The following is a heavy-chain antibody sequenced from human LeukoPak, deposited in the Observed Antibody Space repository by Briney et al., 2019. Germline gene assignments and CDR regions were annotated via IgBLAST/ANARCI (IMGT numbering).Heavy chain of an antibody. V-gene: IGHV3-23*01. CDR3: AKGRSGSYYLYFDY. J-gene: IGHJ4*02. CDR2: ISGDGVSA. Sequence: PGGSLRLSCAASGFTFSIYWMSWVRQAPGKGLEWVSAISGDGVSAYYADSVKGRFTISRDNSKNTLYLQMNSLRAEDTAVYYCAKGRSGSYYLYFDYWGQGTLVTVSS. CDR1: GFTFSIYW. D-gene: IGHD3-10*01.